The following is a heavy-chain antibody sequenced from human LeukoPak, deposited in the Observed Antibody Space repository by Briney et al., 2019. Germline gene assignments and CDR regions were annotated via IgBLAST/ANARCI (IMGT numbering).Heavy chain of an antibody. V-gene: IGHV3-23*01. D-gene: IGHD2-21*01. Sequence: GGTLRLSCAASGFTFSSYGMSWVRQAPGKGLEWVSTISGSGGSTYYADSVKGRFTISRDNAKNSLYLQMNSLGAEDTAVYYCARGTEHLDHWGQGTLVTVSS. CDR3: ARGTEHLDH. J-gene: IGHJ4*02. CDR2: ISGSGGST. CDR1: GFTFSSYG.